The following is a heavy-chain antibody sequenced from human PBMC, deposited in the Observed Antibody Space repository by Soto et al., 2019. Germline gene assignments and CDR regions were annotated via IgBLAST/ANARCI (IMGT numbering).Heavy chain of an antibody. Sequence: QLQLQESGSGLVKHSQTLSLTCAVSGGSISSGGYSWSWIRQPPGKGLEWIWYIYHSGSTYYNPSIKSRVTITVDRSKNQFSLKLGSVTAADTAVYYCARENNVLPGGYFDYWGQGTPVTVSS. CDR3: ARENNVLPGGYFDY. CDR2: IYHSGST. J-gene: IGHJ4*02. CDR1: GGSISSGGYS. V-gene: IGHV4-30-2*01. D-gene: IGHD3-10*01.